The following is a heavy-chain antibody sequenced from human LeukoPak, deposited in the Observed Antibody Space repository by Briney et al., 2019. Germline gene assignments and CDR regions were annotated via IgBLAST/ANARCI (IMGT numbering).Heavy chain of an antibody. V-gene: IGHV4-31*03. Sequence: PSQTLSLTCTVSGGSISSGGYYWSWIRQHPGKGLEWIGYIYYSGSTYYSLSLKSRVTISVDTSKNQFSLKLSSVTAADTAVYYCARGLQQQLDQEYFDYWGQGTLVTVSS. CDR3: ARGLQQQLDQEYFDY. CDR2: IYYSGST. J-gene: IGHJ4*02. CDR1: GGSISSGGYY. D-gene: IGHD6-13*01.